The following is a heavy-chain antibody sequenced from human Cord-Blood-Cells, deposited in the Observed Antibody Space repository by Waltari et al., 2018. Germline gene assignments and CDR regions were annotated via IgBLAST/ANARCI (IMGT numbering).Heavy chain of an antibody. V-gene: IGHV3-53*01. CDR1: GFTVSSNY. J-gene: IGHJ3*02. Sequence: EVQLVESGGGLIQPGGSLRLSCAASGFTVSSNYMSWVRQAPGKGLEWVSVIYSGGRTYYADSVKGRFTISRDNAKNTRYLQMNSLRAEDTAVYYCVSPAFDIWGQGTMVTVSS. CDR3: VSPAFDI. CDR2: IYSGGRT.